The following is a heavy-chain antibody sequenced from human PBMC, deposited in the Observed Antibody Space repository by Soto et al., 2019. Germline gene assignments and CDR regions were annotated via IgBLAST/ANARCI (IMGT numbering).Heavy chain of an antibody. J-gene: IGHJ4*02. D-gene: IGHD2-2*01. CDR3: ARAVLPATAPFDY. V-gene: IGHV4-59*01. CDR2: IYYSGST. CDR1: GGSISSYY. Sequence: QVQLQESGPRLVKPSETLSLTCIVSGGSISSYYWSWIRQPPGKGLEWIGYIYYSGSTNYNPSLNGRVTISVDTSKNQFSLKLSSVTAADTAVYYCARAVLPATAPFDYWGQGTLVTVSS.